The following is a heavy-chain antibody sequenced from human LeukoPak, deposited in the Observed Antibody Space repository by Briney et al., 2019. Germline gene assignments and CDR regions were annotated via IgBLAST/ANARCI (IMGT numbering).Heavy chain of an antibody. V-gene: IGHV3-11*05. CDR2: ISGSRTNT. CDR1: GSTFDDYY. D-gene: IGHD1-26*01. Sequence: PGGSLRLSCAASGSTFDDYYMSWVRQAPGKGLEWVSYISGSRTNTNYADSVKGRFTISRDNAKKSLYLQMNSLRAEDTAVYYCARDIVGTSGAFDIWGQGTMVTVSS. CDR3: ARDIVGTSGAFDI. J-gene: IGHJ3*02.